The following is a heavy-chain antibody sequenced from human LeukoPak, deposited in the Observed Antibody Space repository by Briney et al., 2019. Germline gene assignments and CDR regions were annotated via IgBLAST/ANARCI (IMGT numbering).Heavy chain of an antibody. Sequence: SETLSLTCAVYNGSLSEYYWSWIRQPPGKGLEWIGEINHSGSTTYNPSLQSRVTMSVDTSKNQFSLEVSSATAADTAVYYCAGWNAHYHFFDYWVPGIPLTVSS. CDR3: AGWNAHYHFFDY. D-gene: IGHD4/OR15-4a*01. J-gene: IGHJ4*02. CDR2: INHSGST. V-gene: IGHV4-34*01. CDR1: NGSLSEYY.